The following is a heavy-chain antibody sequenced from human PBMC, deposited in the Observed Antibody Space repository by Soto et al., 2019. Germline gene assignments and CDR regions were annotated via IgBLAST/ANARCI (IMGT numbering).Heavy chain of an antibody. V-gene: IGHV4-59*12. Sequence: SETLSLTCTVSGASISSYYWSWMRQPPGKGLEWIGYIYYSGSTNYNPSLKSRVTISVDKSKNQFSLKLSSVTAADTAVYYCARVRFWGRTAHFDYWGQGTLVTVS. CDR3: ARVRFWGRTAHFDY. CDR1: GASISSYY. CDR2: IYYSGST. D-gene: IGHD3-16*01. J-gene: IGHJ4*02.